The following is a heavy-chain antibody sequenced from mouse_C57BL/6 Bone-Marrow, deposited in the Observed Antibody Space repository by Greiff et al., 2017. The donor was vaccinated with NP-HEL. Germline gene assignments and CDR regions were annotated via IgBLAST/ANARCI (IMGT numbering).Heavy chain of an antibody. Sequence: VKLQQPGAELVRPGSSVKLSCKASGYTFTSYWMHWVKQRPIQGLEWIGNIDPSDSETHYNQKFKDKATLTVDKSSSTAYMQLSSLTSEDSAVYYCARRNYGSSPDYWGQGTTLTVSS. J-gene: IGHJ2*01. D-gene: IGHD1-1*01. CDR3: ARRNYGSSPDY. V-gene: IGHV1-52*01. CDR2: IDPSDSET. CDR1: GYTFTSYW.